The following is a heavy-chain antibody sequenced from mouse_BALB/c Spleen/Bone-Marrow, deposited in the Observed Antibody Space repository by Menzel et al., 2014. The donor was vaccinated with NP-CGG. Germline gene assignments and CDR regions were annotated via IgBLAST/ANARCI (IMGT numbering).Heavy chain of an antibody. J-gene: IGHJ3*01. Sequence: EVQGVESGGGLVQPGGSLKLSCAASGFDFSRYWMSWVRQAPGKGLEWIGEINPDSSTINYTPSLKDKFIISRDNAKNTLYLRMSKVRSEDTALYYCARMHYYGYVAYWGQGTLVTVSA. CDR3: ARMHYYGYVAY. CDR1: GFDFSRYW. V-gene: IGHV4-1*02. CDR2: INPDSSTI. D-gene: IGHD1-2*01.